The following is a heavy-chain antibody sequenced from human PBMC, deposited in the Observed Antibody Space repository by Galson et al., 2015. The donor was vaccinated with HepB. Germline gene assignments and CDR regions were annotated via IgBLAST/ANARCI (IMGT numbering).Heavy chain of an antibody. D-gene: IGHD2-2*01. CDR1: GFTFSSYA. J-gene: IGHJ6*02. Sequence: SLRLSCAASGFTFSSYAMHWVRQAPGKGLEWVAVISYDGSNKYYADSVKGRFTISRDNSKNTLYLQMNSLRAEDTAVYYCARDSALREGYCSSTSCYLYYGMDVWGQGTTVTVSS. CDR2: ISYDGSNK. CDR3: ARDSALREGYCSSTSCYLYYGMDV. V-gene: IGHV3-30-3*01.